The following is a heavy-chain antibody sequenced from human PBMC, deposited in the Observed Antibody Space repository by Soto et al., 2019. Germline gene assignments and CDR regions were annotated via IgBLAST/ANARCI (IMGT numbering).Heavy chain of an antibody. Sequence: KPSETLSLTCTVSGDSVSSHYWSWIRQPAGKGLEWLGRLYNDERTNYNPSLKSRVTMSMDASKNKFSLKLTSVTAADSAVYFCARETLAHYHFDFWGQGILVTVSS. V-gene: IGHV4-4*07. D-gene: IGHD1-26*01. CDR3: ARETLAHYHFDF. J-gene: IGHJ4*02. CDR1: GDSVSSHY. CDR2: LYNDERT.